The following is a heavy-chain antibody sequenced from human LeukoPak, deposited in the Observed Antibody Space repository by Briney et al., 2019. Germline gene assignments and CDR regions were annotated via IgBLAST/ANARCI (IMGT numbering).Heavy chain of an antibody. Sequence: SETLSRTCTVSGGSIISYYWNWIRQAPGKGLEWVGFITYSGYTSYSPSLKSRVAISVDTAKSQFSLRLNSMTAADTAIYYCARGRNDNGGMFFDSWAQGNLVTVSS. CDR3: ARGRNDNGGMFFDS. D-gene: IGHD4-23*01. CDR2: ITYSGYT. CDR1: GGSIISYY. J-gene: IGHJ4*02. V-gene: IGHV4-59*01.